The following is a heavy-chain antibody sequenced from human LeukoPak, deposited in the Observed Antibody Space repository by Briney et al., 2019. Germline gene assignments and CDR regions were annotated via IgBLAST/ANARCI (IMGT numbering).Heavy chain of an antibody. CDR1: GFTFSSYA. D-gene: IGHD3-22*01. CDR3: AKDFSHYDSSGYGPCAFDI. J-gene: IGHJ3*02. Sequence: GALRLSCAASGFTFSSYAMSWVRQAPGKGLEWVSAISGSGGSTYYADSVKGRFTISRDNSKNTLYLQMNSLRAEDTAVYYCAKDFSHYDSSGYGPCAFDIWGQGTMVTVSS. CDR2: ISGSGGST. V-gene: IGHV3-23*01.